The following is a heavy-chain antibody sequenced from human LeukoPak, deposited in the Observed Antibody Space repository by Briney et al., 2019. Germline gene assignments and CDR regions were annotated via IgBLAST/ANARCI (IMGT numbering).Heavy chain of an antibody. J-gene: IGHJ4*02. V-gene: IGHV3-23*01. CDR1: GFTFSNYD. CDR3: ARDQYSYAHAAH. Sequence: PGGSLRLSCAASGFTFSNYDMSWVRQAPGKGLEWVSGISGSGGSTYHADSVKGRFTISRDNSKNTLYLQMNSLRAEDTAVYYCARDQYSYAHAAHWGQGTLVTVSS. D-gene: IGHD5-18*01. CDR2: ISGSGGST.